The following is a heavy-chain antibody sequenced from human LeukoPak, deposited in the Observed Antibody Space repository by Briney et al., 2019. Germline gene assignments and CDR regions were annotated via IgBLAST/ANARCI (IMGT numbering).Heavy chain of an antibody. Sequence: GESLKISCKGSGYSFTSYWIGWVRQMPGKGLEWMGIIYPGDSDTRYSPSFQGQVTISADKSISTAYLQWSSLKASDTAMYYCARLGQWLNMYNWFDPWGQGTLVTVSS. V-gene: IGHV5-51*01. J-gene: IGHJ5*02. CDR1: GYSFTSYW. CDR2: IYPGDSDT. CDR3: ARLGQWLNMYNWFDP. D-gene: IGHD6-19*01.